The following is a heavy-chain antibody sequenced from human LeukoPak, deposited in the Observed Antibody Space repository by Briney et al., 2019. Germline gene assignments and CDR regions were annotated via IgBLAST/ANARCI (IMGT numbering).Heavy chain of an antibody. J-gene: IGHJ4*02. V-gene: IGHV1-18*04. CDR1: GYTFTGYY. CDR3: AREHVFPPYSSSCNDF. Sequence: GASVKVSCKASGYTFTGYYMHWVRQAPGQGLEWMGWISTYNGNTNYAQKLQGRVTMTTDTSTSTAYMELRSLRSDDTAVYYCAREHVFPPYSSSCNDFWGQGTLVTVSS. CDR2: ISTYNGNT. D-gene: IGHD6-13*01.